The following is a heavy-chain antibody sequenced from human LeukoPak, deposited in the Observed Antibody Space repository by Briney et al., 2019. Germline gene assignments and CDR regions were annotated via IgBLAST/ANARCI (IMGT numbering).Heavy chain of an antibody. V-gene: IGHV4-30-4*08. CDR1: GGSISSGDYY. Sequence: SQTLSLTCTVSGGSISSGDYYWSWIRQPPGKGLEWIGYVYYSGSTYYNPSLKSRVTISVDTSKNQFSLKLSSVTAADTAVYYCARVVVPAARRRPDWFDPWGQGTLVTVSS. D-gene: IGHD2-2*01. CDR3: ARVVVPAARRRPDWFDP. CDR2: VYYSGST. J-gene: IGHJ5*02.